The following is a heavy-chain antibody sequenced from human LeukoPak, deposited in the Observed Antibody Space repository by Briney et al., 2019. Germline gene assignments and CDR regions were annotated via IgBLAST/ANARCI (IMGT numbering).Heavy chain of an antibody. J-gene: IGHJ4*02. CDR3: ARDNPYCGGDCYSRPDY. D-gene: IGHD2-21*02. V-gene: IGHV3-48*03. CDR2: ISSSGSTI. Sequence: SGGSLRLSCAASGFTFSSYEMNWVRQAPGKGLEWVSYISSSGSTIYYADSVKGRFTISRDNAKNSLYLQMNSLRAEDTAVYYCARDNPYCGGDCYSRPDYWGRGTLVTVSS. CDR1: GFTFSSYE.